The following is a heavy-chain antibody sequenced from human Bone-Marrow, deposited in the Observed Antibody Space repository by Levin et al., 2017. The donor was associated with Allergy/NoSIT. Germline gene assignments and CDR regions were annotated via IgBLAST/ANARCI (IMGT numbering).Heavy chain of an antibody. V-gene: IGHV4-31*02. CDR1: GGSINSGDYY. J-gene: IGHJ6*03. CDR2: MYYSGSP. D-gene: IGHD6-13*01. Sequence: HSQTLSLTCKVSGGSINSGDYYWSWIRQLPGKGLEWIGYMYYSGSPYYNPSLKSRVTISVDTSKNQFSLKLNSVTAADTAVYYCARGIAAAQPDHFYYYMDVWGKGTTVTVSS. CDR3: ARGIAAAQPDHFYYYMDV.